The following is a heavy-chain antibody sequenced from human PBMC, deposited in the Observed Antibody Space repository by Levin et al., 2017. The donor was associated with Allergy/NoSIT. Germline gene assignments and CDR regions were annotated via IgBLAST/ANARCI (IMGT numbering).Heavy chain of an antibody. CDR2: ISYDGSNK. V-gene: IGHV3-30*18. J-gene: IGHJ4*02. D-gene: IGHD2-15*01. Sequence: LSLTCAASGFTFSSYGMHWVRQAPGKGLEWVAVISYDGSNKYYADSVKGRFTISRDNSKNTLYLQMNSLRAEDTAVYYCAKVGKYCSGGSCYSGDFDYWGQGTLVTVSS. CDR3: AKVGKYCSGGSCYSGDFDY. CDR1: GFTFSSYG.